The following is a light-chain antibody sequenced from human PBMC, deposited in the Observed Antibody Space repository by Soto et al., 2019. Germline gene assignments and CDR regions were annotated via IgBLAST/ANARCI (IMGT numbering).Light chain of an antibody. CDR3: QQYSSSSYT. V-gene: IGKV3-20*01. CDR2: GAS. Sequence: EIVLTQSPGTLSLSPGERATLSCRASQSVSSSYLAWYQQKPGQAPRLLIYGASSSATGIPDRCSGSWSGTDFTITISRLEHEDFAVYYCQQYSSSSYTFGQGTKLEIK. J-gene: IGKJ2*01. CDR1: QSVSSSY.